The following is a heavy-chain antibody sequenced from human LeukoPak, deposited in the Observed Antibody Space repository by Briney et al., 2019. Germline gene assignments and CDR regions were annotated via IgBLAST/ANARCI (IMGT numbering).Heavy chain of an antibody. Sequence: SETLSLTCAVYGGSFSGYYWSWIRQPPGKGLEWIGEINHSGSTNYNPSLKSRVTISADTSKNQFSLKLSSVTAADTAVYYCARGKMGLLRYTDYWGQGTPVTVSS. CDR1: GGSFSGYY. V-gene: IGHV4-34*01. J-gene: IGHJ4*02. D-gene: IGHD3-9*01. CDR2: INHSGST. CDR3: ARGKMGLLRYTDY.